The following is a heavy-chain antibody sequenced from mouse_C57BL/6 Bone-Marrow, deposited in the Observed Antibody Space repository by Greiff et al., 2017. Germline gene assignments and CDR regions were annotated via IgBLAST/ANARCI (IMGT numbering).Heavy chain of an antibody. CDR2: ISNGGGST. V-gene: IGHV5-12*01. CDR3: ARHDGSSYGFAY. D-gene: IGHD1-1*01. Sequence: EVQVVESGGGLVQPGGSLKLSCAASGFTFSDYYMYWVRQTPEKRLEWVAYISNGGGSTYYPDTVKGRFTISRDNAKNTLYLQMSRLKSEDTAMYYCARHDGSSYGFAYWGQGTLVTVSA. CDR1: GFTFSDYY. J-gene: IGHJ3*01.